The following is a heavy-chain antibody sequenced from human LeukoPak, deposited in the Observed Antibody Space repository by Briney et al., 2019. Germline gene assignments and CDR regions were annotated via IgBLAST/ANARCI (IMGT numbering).Heavy chain of an antibody. CDR3: ARDLAANYQLLWGGFDY. CDR1: GDSVSSNSAA. J-gene: IGHJ4*02. D-gene: IGHD2-2*01. Sequence: SQTLSLTCAISGDSVSSNSAAWNWIRQSPSRGLEWLGRTYYRSKWYNDYAVSVKSRITINPDTSKNQFSLQLNSVTPEDTAVSYCARDLAANYQLLWGGFDYWGQGTLVTVSS. CDR2: TYYRSKWYN. V-gene: IGHV6-1*01.